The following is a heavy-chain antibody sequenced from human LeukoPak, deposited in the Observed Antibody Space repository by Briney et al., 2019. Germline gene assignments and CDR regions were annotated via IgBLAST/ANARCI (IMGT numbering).Heavy chain of an antibody. CDR2: LNHSGST. J-gene: IGHJ5*02. V-gene: IGHV4-34*01. CDR1: GGSFSGYY. CDR3: ARKRIGYSYGRNWFDP. Sequence: SETLSLTCAVYGGSFSGYYWSWIRQPPGKGLEWIGELNHSGSTNYNPSLKSRVTISVDTSKNQFSLKLSSVTAADTAVYYCARKRIGYSYGRNWFDPWGQGTLVTVSS. D-gene: IGHD5-18*01.